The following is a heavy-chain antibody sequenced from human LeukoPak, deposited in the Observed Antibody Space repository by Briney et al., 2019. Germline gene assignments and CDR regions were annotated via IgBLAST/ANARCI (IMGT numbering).Heavy chain of an antibody. CDR1: GFTFSSYW. CDR3: AKESAYYDSSGYSLDY. J-gene: IGHJ4*02. Sequence: GGSLRLSCAASGFTFSSYWMHWVRQAPGKGLVWVSRIKSDGSSTTYADSVKGRFTISRDNSKNTLYLQMNSLRAEDTAVYYCAKESAYYDSSGYSLDYWGQGILVTVSS. V-gene: IGHV3-74*01. CDR2: IKSDGSST. D-gene: IGHD3-22*01.